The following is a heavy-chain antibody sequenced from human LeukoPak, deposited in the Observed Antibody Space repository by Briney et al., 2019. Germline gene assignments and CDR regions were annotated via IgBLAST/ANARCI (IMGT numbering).Heavy chain of an antibody. J-gene: IGHJ4*02. V-gene: IGHV3-53*01. Sequence: PGRSLRLSCAASGFTFSSNYMSWVRQAPGKGLEWVSVIYSGGSTYYADSVKGRFTISRDNSKNTLYLQMNSLRAEDTAVYYCAKGGVIGYYFDYWGQGTLVTVSS. D-gene: IGHD2/OR15-2a*01. CDR2: IYSGGST. CDR3: AKGGVIGYYFDY. CDR1: GFTFSSNY.